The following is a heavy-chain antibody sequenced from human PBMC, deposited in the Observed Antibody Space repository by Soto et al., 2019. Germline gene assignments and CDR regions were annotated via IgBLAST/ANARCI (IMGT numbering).Heavy chain of an antibody. CDR1: GDRLTDLS. CDR2: FDPEDGET. D-gene: IGHD6-19*01. CDR3: ATYPGGYSSGPWATDYYYGMDV. V-gene: IGHV1-24*01. Sequence: ASVKPSCKVCGDRLTDLSMHCVRQAPKKGLEWMGGFDPEDGETIYAQKFQGRVTMTEDTSTDTAYMELSSLRSEDTAVYYCATYPGGYSSGPWATDYYYGMDVWGQGTTVTSP. J-gene: IGHJ6*02.